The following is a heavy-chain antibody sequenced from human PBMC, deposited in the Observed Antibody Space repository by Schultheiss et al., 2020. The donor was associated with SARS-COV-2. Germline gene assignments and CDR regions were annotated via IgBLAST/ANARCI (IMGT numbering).Heavy chain of an antibody. J-gene: IGHJ5*02. CDR3: ARAKRAAGKGGWFDP. CDR2: INHSGST. D-gene: IGHD6-13*01. CDR1: GGSISSYY. Sequence: SETLSLTCTVSGGSISSYYWSWIRQPPGKGLEWIGEINHSGSTNYNPSLKSRVTISVDTSKNQFSLKLSSVTAADTAVYYCARAKRAAGKGGWFDPWGQGTLVTVSS. V-gene: IGHV4-34*01.